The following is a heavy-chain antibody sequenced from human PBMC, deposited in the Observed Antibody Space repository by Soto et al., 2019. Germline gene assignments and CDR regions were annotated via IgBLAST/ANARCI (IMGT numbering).Heavy chain of an antibody. J-gene: IGHJ3*02. Sequence: VGSLRLSCAASGFTFSSYSMNWVRQAPLNVLEWVSYISSSSSTIYYADSVKGRFTISRDNAKNSLYLQMNSLRDEDTAVYYCARDPGNYYDSSGYHDDFDIWGQGTMVTVSS. V-gene: IGHV3-48*02. CDR1: GFTFSSYS. D-gene: IGHD3-22*01. CDR3: ARDPGNYYDSSGYHDDFDI. CDR2: ISSSSSTI.